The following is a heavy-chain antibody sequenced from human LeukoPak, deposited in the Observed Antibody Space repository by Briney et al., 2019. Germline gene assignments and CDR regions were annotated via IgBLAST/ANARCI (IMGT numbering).Heavy chain of an antibody. CDR1: GFTFRDHY. CDR3: AGEPRLLDF. Sequence: GVSLRLSCAASGFTFRDHYMTWIRQAPGNGRESISYISNSGTTVNYADSVKGRFTISRDNAKNSLYLQMNSLRGEDTAVYYCAGEPRLLDFWGQGTLVTVSS. D-gene: IGHD3-16*01. J-gene: IGHJ4*02. V-gene: IGHV3-11*01. CDR2: ISNSGTTV.